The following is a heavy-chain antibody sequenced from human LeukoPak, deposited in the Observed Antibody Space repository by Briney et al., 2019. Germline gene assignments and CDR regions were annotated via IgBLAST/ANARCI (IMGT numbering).Heavy chain of an antibody. J-gene: IGHJ6*04. CDR2: ISSSGSTI. D-gene: IGHD3-10*02. CDR1: GFTLSSYE. V-gene: IGHV3-48*03. CDR3: AELGITMIGGV. Sequence: PGGSLRLSCAASGFTLSSYEMNWVRQAPGKGLEWVSYISSSGSTIYYADSVKGRFTISRDNDKNSLYLQMNSLRAEDTAVYYCAELGITMIGGVWGKGTTVTISS.